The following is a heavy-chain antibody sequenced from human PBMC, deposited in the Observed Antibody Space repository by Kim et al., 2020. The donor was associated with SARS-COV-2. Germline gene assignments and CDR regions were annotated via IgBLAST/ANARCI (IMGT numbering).Heavy chain of an antibody. CDR2: ISSNGGST. CDR3: ARAIAAAGFDP. CDR1: GFTFSSYA. V-gene: IGHV3-64*01. J-gene: IGHJ5*02. Sequence: GGSLRLSCAASGFTFSSYAMHWVRQAPGKGLEYVSAISSNGGSTYYANSVKGRFTISRDNSKNTLYLQMGSLRAEDMAVYYCARAIAAAGFDPWGQGTLVTVSS. D-gene: IGHD6-13*01.